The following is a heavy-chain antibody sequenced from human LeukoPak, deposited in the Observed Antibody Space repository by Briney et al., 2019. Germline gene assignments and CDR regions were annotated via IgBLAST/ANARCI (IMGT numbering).Heavy chain of an antibody. J-gene: IGHJ5*02. Sequence: SETLSLTCIVAGGSISSYYWIWIRQPPGKGLEWIGHISYSGTTNYNPSLQSRVTISVDTSKKQFSLKLNSVTAADTAVYYCARGYDSGIYGWSDPWGQGTLVTVSS. D-gene: IGHD3-10*01. CDR1: GGSISSYY. V-gene: IGHV4-59*01. CDR2: ISYSGTT. CDR3: ARGYDSGIYGWSDP.